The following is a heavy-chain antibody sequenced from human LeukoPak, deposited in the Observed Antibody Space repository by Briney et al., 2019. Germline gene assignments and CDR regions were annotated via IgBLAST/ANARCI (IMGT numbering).Heavy chain of an antibody. CDR3: AKNYRLYNWFDP. V-gene: IGHV3-30*18. D-gene: IGHD1-7*01. CDR2: ISYDGSNK. J-gene: IGHJ5*02. Sequence: PGRSLRLSCAASGFTFSSYGMHWVRQAPGKGLEWVAVISYDGSNKYYADSVKGRFTISRDNSKNTLYLQMNSLRAEDTAVYYCAKNYRLYNWFDPWGQGTLVTVSS. CDR1: GFTFSSYG.